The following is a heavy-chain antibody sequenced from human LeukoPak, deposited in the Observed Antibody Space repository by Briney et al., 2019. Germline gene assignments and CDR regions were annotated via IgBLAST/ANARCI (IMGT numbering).Heavy chain of an antibody. CDR3: ARGEVRRSRITMIVVVTPGFDY. V-gene: IGHV4-34*01. Sequence: SETVSLTCAVYVGSFSGYYWSWIRQPPWKGLEWIGGINRSGSTNYNPSLKSRVTISVDTSKNQFSLKLSSVTAADTAVYYCARGEVRRSRITMIVVVTPGFDYWGQGTLVTVSS. CDR2: INRSGST. D-gene: IGHD3-22*01. CDR1: VGSFSGYY. J-gene: IGHJ4*02.